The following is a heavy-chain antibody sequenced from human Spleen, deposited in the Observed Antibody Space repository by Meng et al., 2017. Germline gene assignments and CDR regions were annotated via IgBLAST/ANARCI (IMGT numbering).Heavy chain of an antibody. CDR1: AGSISSSNYY. D-gene: IGHD2-15*01. V-gene: IGHV4-39*01. Sequence: QLQLQESGPGRVKPSETLSLTCTVSAGSISSSNYYWAWIRQPPGMGLEWIGSIYHGGTTYYTPSLESRVTISVDTSKNQFSLKLTSVTAADTAMYYCARRGLVVAASWGQGTLVTVSS. J-gene: IGHJ5*02. CDR3: ARRGLVVAAS. CDR2: IYHGGTT.